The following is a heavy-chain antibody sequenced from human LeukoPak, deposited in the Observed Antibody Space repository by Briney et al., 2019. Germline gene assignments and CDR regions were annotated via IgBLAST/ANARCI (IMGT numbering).Heavy chain of an antibody. CDR2: TIPIFGTA. Sequence: SVKVSCKASGGTFSSYAISWVRQAPGQGLEWMGGTIPIFGTANYAQKFQGRVTITADESTSTAYMELSSLRSEDTAVYYCARDPLNGYSYGLFDYWGQGTLVTVSS. D-gene: IGHD5-18*01. CDR1: GGTFSSYA. CDR3: ARDPLNGYSYGLFDY. V-gene: IGHV1-69*01. J-gene: IGHJ4*02.